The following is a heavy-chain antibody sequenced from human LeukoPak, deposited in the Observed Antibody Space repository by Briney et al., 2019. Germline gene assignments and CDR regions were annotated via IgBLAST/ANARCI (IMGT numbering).Heavy chain of an antibody. Sequence: ASLRLSCAASGFTFSAYDLNWLRQAPGKGLEWVSRISTGSTDIYYADSVKGRFTISRDNAKNSLYLHLSRLRDEETAIYYCARAFDIWGQGTMVTVSS. CDR1: GFTFSAYD. V-gene: IGHV3-48*02. CDR2: ISTGSTDI. J-gene: IGHJ3*02. CDR3: ARAFDI.